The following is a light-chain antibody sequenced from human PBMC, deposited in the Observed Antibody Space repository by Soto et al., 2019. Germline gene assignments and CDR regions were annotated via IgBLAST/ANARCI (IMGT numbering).Light chain of an antibody. J-gene: IGKJ1*01. CDR2: ATS. CDR3: QDSSTSPWP. Sequence: EIVLTQSPDTLSLSPGERVTLSCRASQTVIRTYMAWYQQKPGQAPRLLIYATSFRATGIPDRFRGSGSGTDFTLTISSLEPEDSAVYYCQDSSTSPWPFGQGTKVDIK. V-gene: IGKV3-20*01. CDR1: QTVIRTY.